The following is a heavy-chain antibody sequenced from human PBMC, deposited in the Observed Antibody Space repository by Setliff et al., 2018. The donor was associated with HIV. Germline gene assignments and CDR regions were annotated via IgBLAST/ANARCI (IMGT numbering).Heavy chain of an antibody. CDR1: GGSISSGDYY. Sequence: SETLSLTCTVSGGSISSGDYYWSWIRQPPGKGLDWIGYIYYSGSTYYNPSLMSRVTISLDPSKTQYSLKMISVTAADTAMYYCAISIVGVTSEMYWAQGTLVTVSS. CDR3: AISIVGVTSEMY. J-gene: IGHJ4*02. D-gene: IGHD2-21*02. CDR2: IYYSGST. V-gene: IGHV4-30-4*08.